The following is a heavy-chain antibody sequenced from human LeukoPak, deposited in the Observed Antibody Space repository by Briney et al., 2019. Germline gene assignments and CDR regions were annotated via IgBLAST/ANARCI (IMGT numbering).Heavy chain of an antibody. CDR2: IYTTGST. Sequence: SETLSLTCTVSGGSIRSYYWNWIRQPAGKGLEWIGRIYTTGSTYYNPSLKSRVTMSADTSKNQFSLKLRSLTAADTAVYYCARGRDGFMSDFDSWGQGTLVTVSS. D-gene: IGHD3-10*02. V-gene: IGHV4-4*07. CDR1: GGSIRSYY. J-gene: IGHJ4*02. CDR3: ARGRDGFMSDFDS.